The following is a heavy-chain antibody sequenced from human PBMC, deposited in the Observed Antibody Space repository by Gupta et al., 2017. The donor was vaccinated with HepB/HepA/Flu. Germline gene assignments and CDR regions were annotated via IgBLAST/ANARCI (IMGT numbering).Heavy chain of an antibody. J-gene: IGHJ4*02. CDR1: GYTFTDDY. CDR2: INPTSGDT. CDR3: AKSGTTDYTAVSGH. Sequence: QVQLAQSGSELKSPGASVKVSCKASGYTFTDDYMHWVRQAPGQGLEWMGWINPTSGDTNYAQNVQGRVTLTRDTAVSTAYMELNTLTFEDTAMYYCAKSGTTDYTAVSGHWGQGTLVSVSS. D-gene: IGHD4-11*01. V-gene: IGHV1-2*02.